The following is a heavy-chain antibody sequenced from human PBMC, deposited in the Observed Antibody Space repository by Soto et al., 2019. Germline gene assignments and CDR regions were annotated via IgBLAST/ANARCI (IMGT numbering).Heavy chain of an antibody. Sequence: QVQLVQSGAEEKKPGASVKVSCKASGYTFTGYAMHWVRQASGQRLEWMGWINAGNGNTKYSQKFQGRVTITRDTSASAAYMELSSLSSEDTAVYYCARAVAVAADFDYWGQGTLVTVSS. V-gene: IGHV1-3*05. CDR3: ARAVAVAADFDY. CDR1: GYTFTGYA. D-gene: IGHD6-19*01. J-gene: IGHJ4*02. CDR2: INAGNGNT.